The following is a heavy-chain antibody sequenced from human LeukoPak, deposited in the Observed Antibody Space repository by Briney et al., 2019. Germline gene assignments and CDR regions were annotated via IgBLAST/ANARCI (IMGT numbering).Heavy chain of an antibody. CDR1: GFTFSGSA. CDR3: TRHEVDIVATPNWFDP. Sequence: GGSLKLSCAASGFTFSGSAMHWVRQASGKGLEWVGRIRSKANSYATAYAASVKGRFTISRDDSKNTAYLQMNSLKTEDTAVYYCTRHEVDIVATPNWFDPWGQGTLVTVSS. J-gene: IGHJ5*02. V-gene: IGHV3-73*01. D-gene: IGHD5-12*01. CDR2: IRSKANSYAT.